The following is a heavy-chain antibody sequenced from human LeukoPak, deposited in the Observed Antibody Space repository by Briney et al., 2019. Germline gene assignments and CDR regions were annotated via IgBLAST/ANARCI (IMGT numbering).Heavy chain of an antibody. CDR1: GFTFSSYA. V-gene: IGHV3-23*01. CDR3: AKDKRVVGGRHGSYYYGMDV. D-gene: IGHD1-26*01. CDR2: ISGSGGST. J-gene: IGHJ6*02. Sequence: PGGSLRLSCAASGFTFSSYAMSWVRQAPGKGLEWVSAISGSGGSTYYADSVKGRFTISRDNSENTLYLQMNSLRAEDTAVYYCAKDKRVVGGRHGSYYYGMDVWGQGTTVTVSS.